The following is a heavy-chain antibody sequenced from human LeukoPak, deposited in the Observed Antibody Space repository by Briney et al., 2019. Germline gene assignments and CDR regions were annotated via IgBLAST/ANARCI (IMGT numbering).Heavy chain of an antibody. CDR1: GGTFSSYA. CDR2: IIPIFGTA. D-gene: IGHD6-19*01. J-gene: IGHJ4*02. CDR3: ATSPGYSSGWYFDY. Sequence: SVKVSCKASGGTFSSYAISWVRQAPGQGLEWMGGIIPIFGTANYAQKFQGRVTITADESTSTAYMELSSLRSEDTAVYYCATSPGYSSGWYFDYWGQGTLVTVSS. V-gene: IGHV1-69*01.